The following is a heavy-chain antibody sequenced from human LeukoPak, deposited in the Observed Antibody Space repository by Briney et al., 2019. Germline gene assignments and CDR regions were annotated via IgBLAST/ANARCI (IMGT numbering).Heavy chain of an antibody. CDR3: ARVDSGSYSRY. V-gene: IGHV4-34*01. J-gene: IGHJ4*02. D-gene: IGHD1-26*01. Sequence: SETLSLTCAVYGGSFSGYYWSWIRQPPGKGLEWIGEINHSGSTNYNPSLKSRVTISVDTSKNQFSLKLSSVTAADTAVYYCARVDSGSYSRYWGQGTLVTVSS. CDR1: GGSFSGYY. CDR2: INHSGST.